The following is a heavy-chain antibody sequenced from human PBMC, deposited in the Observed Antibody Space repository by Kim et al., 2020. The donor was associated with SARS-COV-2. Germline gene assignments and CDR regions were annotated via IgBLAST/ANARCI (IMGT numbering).Heavy chain of an antibody. CDR1: GGSISTGVYY. J-gene: IGHJ4*02. CDR3: ASNYTDSGYSSGWFAYY. D-gene: IGHD6-19*01. Sequence: SETLSLTCSVSGGSISTGVYYWGWIRQPPGKGLEWIGSISYSGSTYYNPSLKSRVTISVDTSTNNFSLKLSSVTAADTAVYYCASNYTDSGYSSGWFAYYWGQGTLVTVSS. CDR2: ISYSGST. V-gene: IGHV4-39*02.